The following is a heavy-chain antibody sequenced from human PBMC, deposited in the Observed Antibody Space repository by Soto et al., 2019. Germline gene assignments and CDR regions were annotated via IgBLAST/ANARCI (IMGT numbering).Heavy chain of an antibody. CDR1: GGSISSGDYY. D-gene: IGHD6-19*01. Sequence: QVQLQESRPGLVKPSQTLSLTCTVSGGSISSGDYYWSWIRQPPGKGLEWIGYIYYSGSTYYNPSLKSRVTISVDTSKNQFSLKLSAVTAADTAVYYCARDSSGWDGVWFYPWGQGTLVTVSS. V-gene: IGHV4-30-4*01. J-gene: IGHJ5*02. CDR2: IYYSGST. CDR3: ARDSSGWDGVWFYP.